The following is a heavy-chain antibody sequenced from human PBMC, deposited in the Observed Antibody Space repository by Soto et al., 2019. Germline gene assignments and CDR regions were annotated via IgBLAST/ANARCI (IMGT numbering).Heavy chain of an antibody. J-gene: IGHJ4*02. D-gene: IGHD3-9*01. V-gene: IGHV3-30-3*01. Sequence: QVQLVESGGGVVQPGRSLRLSCAASGFTFSSYAMHWVRQAPGKGLEWVAVISYDGSNKYYADSVKGRFTISRDNSKNTLYLQMNSLRAEDTAVYYCAGSLTDWSDFDYWGQGTLVTVSS. CDR2: ISYDGSNK. CDR3: AGSLTDWSDFDY. CDR1: GFTFSSYA.